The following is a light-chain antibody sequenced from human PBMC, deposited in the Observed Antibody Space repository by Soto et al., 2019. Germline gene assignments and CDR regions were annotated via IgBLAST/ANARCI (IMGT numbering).Light chain of an antibody. Sequence: QSALTQPRSVSGSPGQSVTISCTGTSSDVGGYNYVSWYQQHPGKARKLMIYDVSKRPSGVPDRFSGSKSGNTASLTISGLQAEDEADYYCCSYAGSYYVFGTGTKLTVL. CDR2: DVS. J-gene: IGLJ1*01. CDR3: CSYAGSYYV. CDR1: SSDVGGYNY. V-gene: IGLV2-11*01.